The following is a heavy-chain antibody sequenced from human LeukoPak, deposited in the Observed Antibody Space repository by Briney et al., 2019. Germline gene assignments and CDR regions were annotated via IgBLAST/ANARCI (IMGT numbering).Heavy chain of an antibody. CDR2: INHSGST. Sequence: SETLSLTCAVYGGSFSGYYWRWIRQPPGKGLEWLGEINHSGSTNYNPSLKSQVTISVDTPKNQFSLKLSSVTAADTAVYYCAIHIVVVPAAKKKNWFVPWGQGTLVTVSS. D-gene: IGHD2-2*01. CDR3: AIHIVVVPAAKKKNWFVP. CDR1: GGSFSGYY. V-gene: IGHV4-34*01. J-gene: IGHJ5*02.